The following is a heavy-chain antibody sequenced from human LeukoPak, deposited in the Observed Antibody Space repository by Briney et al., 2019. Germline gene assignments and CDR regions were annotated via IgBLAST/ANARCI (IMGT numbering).Heavy chain of an antibody. J-gene: IGHJ4*02. CDR3: ARLGYCSSTSCYPDY. CDR2: IHHSGST. D-gene: IGHD2-2*01. CDR1: GYSISSLYY. V-gene: IGHV4-38-2*01. Sequence: PSETLSHTCAVSGYSISSLYYWGWIRQPPGKGLEWITSIHHSGSTDYNPSLKSRVTISVDTSKNQFSLKLRYVTAADTAVYYCARLGYCSSTSCYPDYWGQGTLVTVSS.